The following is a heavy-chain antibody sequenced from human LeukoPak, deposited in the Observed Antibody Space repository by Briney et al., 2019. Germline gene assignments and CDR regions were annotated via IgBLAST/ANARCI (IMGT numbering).Heavy chain of an antibody. D-gene: IGHD3-3*01. Sequence: PSETLSLTCTVSGDSISGYYWSWIRQPPGKGLEWIGYIYYSGSTNYNPSLKSRATISVDTSKNQFSLKLSSVTAADTAVYYCARGRSITIFGLWGQGTLVTVPS. V-gene: IGHV4-59*01. CDR3: ARGRSITIFGL. J-gene: IGHJ4*02. CDR1: GDSISGYY. CDR2: IYYSGST.